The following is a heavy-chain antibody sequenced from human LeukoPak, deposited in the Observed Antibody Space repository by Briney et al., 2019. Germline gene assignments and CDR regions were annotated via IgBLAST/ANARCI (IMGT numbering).Heavy chain of an antibody. D-gene: IGHD2-2*01. CDR1: GGSISSSSYY. Sequence: SETLSLTCTVSGGSISSSSYYWGWIRQPPGKGLEWIGSIYYSGSTYYNPSLKSRVTISVDTSKNQFSLKLSSVTAADTAVYYCARDIVVVPAILGLGGMDVWGQGTTVTVSS. J-gene: IGHJ6*02. V-gene: IGHV4-39*02. CDR2: IYYSGST. CDR3: ARDIVVVPAILGLGGMDV.